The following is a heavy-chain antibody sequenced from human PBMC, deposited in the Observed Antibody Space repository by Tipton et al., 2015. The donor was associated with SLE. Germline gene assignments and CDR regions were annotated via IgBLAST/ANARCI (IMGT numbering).Heavy chain of an antibody. CDR2: INWNGGST. CDR3: ARGGTIFGVVIMPQFDH. Sequence: SLRLSCAASGFTFDDYGMSWVRQAPGKGLEWVSGINWNGGSTGYADSVKGRFTISRDNAKNSLYLQMNSLRAEDTALYYCARGGTIFGVVIMPQFDHWGQGTLVTVSS. CDR1: GFTFDDYG. J-gene: IGHJ4*02. D-gene: IGHD3-3*01. V-gene: IGHV3-20*04.